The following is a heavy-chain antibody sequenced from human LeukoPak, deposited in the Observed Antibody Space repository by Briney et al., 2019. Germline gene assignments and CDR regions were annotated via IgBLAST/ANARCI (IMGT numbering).Heavy chain of an antibody. CDR1: GYTFTSYA. CDR2: INTNTGNP. D-gene: IGHD5-18*01. J-gene: IGHJ4*02. CDR3: AVGDTAMVVCPLDY. V-gene: IGHV7-4-1*02. Sequence: ASVKVSCKASGYTFTSYAMNWVRQAPGQGLEWMGWINTNTGNPTYAQGFTGRFVFSLDTSVSTAYLQISGLKAEDTAVYYCAVGDTAMVVCPLDYWGQGTLVTVSS.